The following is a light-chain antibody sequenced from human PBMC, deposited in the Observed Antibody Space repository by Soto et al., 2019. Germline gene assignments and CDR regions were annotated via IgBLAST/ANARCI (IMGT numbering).Light chain of an antibody. J-gene: IGKJ5*01. CDR2: GAS. CDR1: QSVSRN. Sequence: EIVMTQSPATLSVSPGERSTLSGRAIQSVSRNLAWSQQKPGQAPRLLIYGASTRATGIPARFSGSESGTEFTLTISSLQSEDFAVYYCQQYNNWPPSTFGQGTRLEIK. V-gene: IGKV3-15*01. CDR3: QQYNNWPPST.